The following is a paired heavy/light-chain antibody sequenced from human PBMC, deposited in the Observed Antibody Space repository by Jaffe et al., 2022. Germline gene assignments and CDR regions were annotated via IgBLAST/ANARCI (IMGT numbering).Light chain of an antibody. CDR1: QGISSA. CDR3: QQFNSFPCT. J-gene: IGKJ2*02. Sequence: AIQLTQSPSSLSASVGDRVTITCRASQGISSALAWYQQKPGKAPKLLIYDASSLESGVPSRFSGSGSGTDFTLTISSLQPEDFATYYCQQFNSFPCTFGQGTKLEIK. CDR2: DAS. V-gene: IGKV1-13*02.
Heavy chain of an antibody. CDR3: AKDLLVRYWNYAGYFDY. D-gene: IGHD1-7*01. Sequence: EVQLLESGGGLVQPGGSLRLSCAASGFTFSSYAMSWVRQAPGKGLEWVSAISGSGGSTYYADSVKGRFTISRDNSKNTLYLQMNSLRAEDTAVYYCAKDLLVRYWNYAGYFDYWGQGTLVTVSS. J-gene: IGHJ4*02. CDR1: GFTFSSYA. CDR2: ISGSGGST. V-gene: IGHV3-23*01.